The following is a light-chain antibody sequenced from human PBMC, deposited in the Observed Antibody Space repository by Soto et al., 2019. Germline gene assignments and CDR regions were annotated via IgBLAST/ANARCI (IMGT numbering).Light chain of an antibody. CDR2: EGT. V-gene: IGLV2-23*01. CDR1: SSDVGSYNL. CDR3: CSYAGHDTWV. J-gene: IGLJ3*02. Sequence: QSALTQPASVSGSPGQSITISCTGTSSDVGSYNLVSWYQQRPGNAPKLMIYEGTKRPSGVSIRFSGSTSGNTASLTISGLQAEDEADYYCCSYAGHDTWVFGGGTKVTVL.